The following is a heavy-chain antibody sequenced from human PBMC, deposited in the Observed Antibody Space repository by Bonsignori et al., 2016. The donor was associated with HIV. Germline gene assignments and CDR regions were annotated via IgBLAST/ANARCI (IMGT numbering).Heavy chain of an antibody. D-gene: IGHD5-18*01. J-gene: IGHJ4*02. CDR2: INPNTGGT. V-gene: IGHV1-2*02. Sequence: WVRQAPGQGLEWMGWINPNTGGTNYAQKFQGRVTMTRDTSISTAYMELSRLRSDDTAVYYCARGESSDTAMVTFDYWGQGTLVTVSS. CDR3: ARGESSDTAMVTFDY.